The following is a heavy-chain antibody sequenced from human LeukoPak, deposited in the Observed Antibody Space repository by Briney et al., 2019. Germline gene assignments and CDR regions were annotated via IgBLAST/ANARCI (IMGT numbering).Heavy chain of an antibody. Sequence: GGSLRLSCAASGFTFSSYAMHWVRQAPGKGLEWVAVISYDGSNKYYADSVKGRFTISRDNSKNTLYLQMSSLRAEDTAVYYCARGPDYYGSGSYAVYWGQGTLVTVSS. D-gene: IGHD3-10*01. V-gene: IGHV3-30-3*01. CDR1: GFTFSSYA. CDR3: ARGPDYYGSGSYAVY. CDR2: ISYDGSNK. J-gene: IGHJ4*02.